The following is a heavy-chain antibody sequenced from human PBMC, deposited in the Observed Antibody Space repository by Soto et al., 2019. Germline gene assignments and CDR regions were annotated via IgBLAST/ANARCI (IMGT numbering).Heavy chain of an antibody. Sequence: ESLKISGKGSGYSFTTYWIGWVRQMPGKGLEWMGMIYPGDSDTRYSPSFQGQVTISADKSITTAYLQWSSLKASDTAIYYCARGSTAYYFDYWGQGTQVTVSS. J-gene: IGHJ4*02. V-gene: IGHV5-51*01. CDR3: ARGSTAYYFDY. CDR2: IYPGDSDT. CDR1: GYSFTTYW. D-gene: IGHD2-21*02.